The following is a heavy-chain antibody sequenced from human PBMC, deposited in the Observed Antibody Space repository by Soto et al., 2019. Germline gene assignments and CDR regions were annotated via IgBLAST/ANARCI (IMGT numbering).Heavy chain of an antibody. J-gene: IGHJ6*02. Sequence: EVQLVESGGGLVQPGGSLRLSCAASGFTFSSYSMNWVRQAPGTGLEWVSYISSSSSTIYYVDSVKGRFTISRDNAKNSLYLQMNRLRDEDTAVYYCARDRAGAQYGLDVWGQGTPVTVSS. CDR3: ARDRAGAQYGLDV. CDR1: GFTFSSYS. D-gene: IGHD1-26*01. V-gene: IGHV3-48*02. CDR2: ISSSSSTI.